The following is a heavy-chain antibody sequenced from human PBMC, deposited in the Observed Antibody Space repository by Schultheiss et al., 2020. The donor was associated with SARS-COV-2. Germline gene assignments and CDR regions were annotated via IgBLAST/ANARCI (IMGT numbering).Heavy chain of an antibody. CDR2: INHSGST. J-gene: IGHJ6*02. CDR3: ASGARGGMDV. Sequence: SETLSLTCAVYGGSFSGYYWSWIRQPPGKGLEWIGEINHSGSTNYNPSLKSRVTISVDTSKNQFSLKLSSVTAADTAVYYCASGARGGMDVWGQGTTVTVSS. CDR1: GGSFSGYY. V-gene: IGHV4-34*01.